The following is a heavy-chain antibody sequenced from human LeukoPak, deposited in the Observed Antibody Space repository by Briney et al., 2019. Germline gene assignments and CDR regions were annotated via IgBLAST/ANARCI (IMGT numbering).Heavy chain of an antibody. CDR2: ISGSGGST. D-gene: IGHD2-2*01. CDR1: GFTFSTCA. Sequence: PGGSLRLSCAASGFTFSTCAMGWVRQAPGKGLGWGSAISGSGGSTFYADSVKGRFTISRDNSKNTVSLQMSGLRAEDTALYYCAKAHCSPTSCSRIDYWGQGTLVTVSS. CDR3: AKAHCSPTSCSRIDY. V-gene: IGHV3-23*01. J-gene: IGHJ4*02.